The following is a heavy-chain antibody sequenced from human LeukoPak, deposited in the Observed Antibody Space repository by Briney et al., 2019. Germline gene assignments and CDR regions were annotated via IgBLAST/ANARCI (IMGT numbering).Heavy chain of an antibody. J-gene: IGHJ4*02. D-gene: IGHD5-18*01. CDR1: GFTFSSYG. CDR3: ARLDKGGYSYGSLDY. V-gene: IGHV3-30*03. CDR2: ISYDGSDK. Sequence: GGSLRLSCAASGFTFSSYGMHWVRQAPGKGLEWVAVISYDGSDKYYADSVKGRFTISRDNSKNTLYLQMNSLRAEDTAVYYCARLDKGGYSYGSLDYWGQGTLVTVSS.